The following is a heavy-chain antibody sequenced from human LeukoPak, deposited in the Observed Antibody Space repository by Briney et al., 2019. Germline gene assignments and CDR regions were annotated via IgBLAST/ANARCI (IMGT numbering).Heavy chain of an antibody. Sequence: ASVKVSCKAPGYTFTGYYMHWVRQAPGQGLEWMGWINPNSGGTNYAQKFQGRVTMTRDTSISTACMELSRLRSDDTAVYYCARSVAGILHFDYWGQGTLVTVSS. CDR3: ARSVAGILHFDY. CDR2: INPNSGGT. J-gene: IGHJ4*02. D-gene: IGHD6-19*01. V-gene: IGHV1-2*02. CDR1: GYTFTGYY.